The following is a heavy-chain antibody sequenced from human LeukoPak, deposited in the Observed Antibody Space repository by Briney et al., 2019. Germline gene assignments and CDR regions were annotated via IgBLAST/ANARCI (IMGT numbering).Heavy chain of an antibody. D-gene: IGHD3-10*01. CDR3: ARETWGFTMVRGDYYYYYMDV. V-gene: IGHV4-39*07. CDR1: GVSISSSSYY. Sequence: SETLSLTCTVSGVSISSSSYYWGWIRQPPGKGLEWIGSFYYRGSTYYNPSLKSRVTISVDTSKNQFSLKLSSVTAADTAVYYCARETWGFTMVRGDYYYYYMDVWGKGTTVTISS. J-gene: IGHJ6*03. CDR2: FYYRGST.